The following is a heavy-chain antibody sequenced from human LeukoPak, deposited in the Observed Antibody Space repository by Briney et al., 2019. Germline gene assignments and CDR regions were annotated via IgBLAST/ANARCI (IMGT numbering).Heavy chain of an antibody. D-gene: IGHD2-15*01. V-gene: IGHV3-23*01. CDR1: GFTFSDFA. Sequence: PGGSLRLSCAPSGFTFSDFAMSWVRQSPGKGLEWGSSITTSGESTYYADSVKGRFAISRDNSGSTLYLQMNSLRIEDSAVYYCAKRLSRGYYGKLIFDYWGQGALVTVSS. CDR2: ITTSGEST. J-gene: IGHJ4*02. CDR3: AKRLSRGYYGKLIFDY.